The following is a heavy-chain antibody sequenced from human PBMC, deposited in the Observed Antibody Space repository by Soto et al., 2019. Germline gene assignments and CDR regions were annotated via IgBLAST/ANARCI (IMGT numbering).Heavy chain of an antibody. CDR2: MSPNGNNQ. Sequence: GGSLRLFCAAPGFTFSIYALHWVRQAPSKGLEWVAVMSPNGNNQYYADSVKGRFTISRDTSKSTLYLQMTSLRPDDTAVYYCATGANFYYDTSRYWGQGTLVTVSS. CDR3: ATGANFYYDTSRY. CDR1: GFTFSIYA. V-gene: IGHV3-30-3*01. D-gene: IGHD3-22*01. J-gene: IGHJ4*02.